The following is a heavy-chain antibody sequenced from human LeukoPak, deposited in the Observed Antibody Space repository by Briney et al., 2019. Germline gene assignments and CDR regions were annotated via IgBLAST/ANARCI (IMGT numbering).Heavy chain of an antibody. D-gene: IGHD6-19*01. CDR3: AYSSGLYYGVDY. CDR1: GFTFSSYW. V-gene: IGHV3-74*01. Sequence: GGSLRLSCAASGFTFSSYWMHWVRQAPGKGLVWVSRINSDGSSTSYADSVKGRFTISRDNAKNTLYLQMNSLRAEDTAVYYCAYSSGLYYGVDYWGQGTLVTVSS. J-gene: IGHJ4*02. CDR2: INSDGSST.